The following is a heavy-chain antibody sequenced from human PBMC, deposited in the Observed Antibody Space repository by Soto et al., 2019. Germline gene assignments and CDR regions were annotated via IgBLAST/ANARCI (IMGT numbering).Heavy chain of an antibody. CDR2: IIPILGIA. CDR3: GTIYAADHPDAFDI. D-gene: IGHD1-1*01. CDR1: GGTFSSYT. J-gene: IGHJ3*02. V-gene: IGHV1-69*02. Sequence: SVKVSSKASGGTFSSYTISWVRQAPGQGLEWMGRIIPILGIANYAQKFQGRVTITADKSTSTAYMELSSLRSEDTAVYYCGTIYAADHPDAFDIWGQGTMVTVSS.